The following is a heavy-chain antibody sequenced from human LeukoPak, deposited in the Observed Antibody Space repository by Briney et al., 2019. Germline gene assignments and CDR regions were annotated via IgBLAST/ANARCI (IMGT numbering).Heavy chain of an antibody. D-gene: IGHD2-8*01. Sequence: PSETLSLTCTVSGGSISSYYWSWIRQPPGKGLEWIGYIYYSGSTNYKPSLKSRVTISVDTSKNQFSLKLSSVTAADTAVYYCARAIGNIVLMVYAIGPEGAWFDPWGQGTLVTVSS. CDR3: ARAIGNIVLMVYAIGPEGAWFDP. J-gene: IGHJ5*02. CDR2: IYYSGST. CDR1: GGSISSYY. V-gene: IGHV4-59*12.